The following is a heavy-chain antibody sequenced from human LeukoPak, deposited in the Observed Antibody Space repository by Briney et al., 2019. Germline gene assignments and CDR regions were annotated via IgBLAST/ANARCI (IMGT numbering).Heavy chain of an antibody. CDR2: ISSSGSTI. J-gene: IGHJ3*02. Sequence: PGGSLRLSCAASGFTFSSYEMNWVRQAPGKGLEWISYISSSGSTIYYADSVKGRFTISRDNAKNSLYLQMNSLRAEDTALYYCAREYCSGGRCSDAFDIWGQGTMVTVSS. CDR3: AREYCSGGRCSDAFDI. V-gene: IGHV3-48*03. CDR1: GFTFSSYE. D-gene: IGHD2-15*01.